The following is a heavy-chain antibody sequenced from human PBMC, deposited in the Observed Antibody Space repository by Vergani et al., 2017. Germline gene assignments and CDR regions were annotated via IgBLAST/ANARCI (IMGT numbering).Heavy chain of an antibody. CDR1: GFTSSYYG. D-gene: IGHD1-1*01. Sequence: QVHLVESGGGVVQPGRSLRLSCVVSGFTSSYYGTHWVRQAPGKGLEWVAVISYDGTQKYYAESVKGRFTITRDNSKSTLYLQMNSLRTEDTAVYYCATKSCGTPGCQIGYFREWGQGTLVTVSS. J-gene: IGHJ1*01. CDR3: ATKSCGTPGCQIGYFRE. CDR2: ISYDGTQK. V-gene: IGHV3-30*03.